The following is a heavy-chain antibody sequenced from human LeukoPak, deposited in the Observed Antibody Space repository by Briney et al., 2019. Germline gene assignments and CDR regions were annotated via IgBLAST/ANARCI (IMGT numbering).Heavy chain of an antibody. V-gene: IGHV5-51*01. CDR2: IYPGDSDT. CDR1: GYICSTYW. J-gene: IGHJ3*01. D-gene: IGHD3-22*01. CDR3: ARPNITSYYDSRGSDAFDV. Sequence: GESLQISCKGSGYICSTYWIAWVRQVPGKGLEWMGIIYPGDSDTRYSPSFQGQVTISADKSVSTAYLHWSSLKASDTAIYYCARPNITSYYDSRGSDAFDVWGQGTMVTVSS.